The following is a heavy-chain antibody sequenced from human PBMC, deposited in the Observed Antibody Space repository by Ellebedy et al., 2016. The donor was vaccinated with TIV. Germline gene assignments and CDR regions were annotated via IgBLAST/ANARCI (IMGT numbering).Heavy chain of an antibody. J-gene: IGHJ4*02. CDR3: ARVDYGDYGVVDY. V-gene: IGHV3-48*02. D-gene: IGHD4-17*01. CDR1: GFTFSSYS. CDR2: ISSSSSTI. Sequence: GESLKISCAASGFTFSSYSMNWVRQAPGKGLEWVSYISSSSSTIYYADSVKGRFTISRDNAKNSLYLQMNSLRDEDTAVYYCARVDYGDYGVVDYWGQGTLVTVSS.